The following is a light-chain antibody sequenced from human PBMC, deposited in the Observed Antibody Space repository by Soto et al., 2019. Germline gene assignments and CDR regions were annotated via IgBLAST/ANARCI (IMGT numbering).Light chain of an antibody. J-gene: IGKJ1*01. Sequence: DIQMTQSPSSLSASVGDRVTISCRASERISDYLAWYQQKPGKAPKLLINTASSLRSGVPSRFSGSGSGTDFTLTIDSLQPEDFATYFCQQTNTAPWTFGQGTKV. CDR1: ERISDY. CDR3: QQTNTAPWT. V-gene: IGKV1-39*01. CDR2: TAS.